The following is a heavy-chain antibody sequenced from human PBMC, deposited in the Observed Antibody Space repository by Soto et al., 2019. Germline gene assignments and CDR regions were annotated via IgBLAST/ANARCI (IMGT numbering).Heavy chain of an antibody. CDR3: AISPTSYYYYDSSGYPLVY. Sequence: GGSLRLSCAASGFTFSSYGMHWVRQAPGKGLEWVAVISYDGSNKYYADSVKGRFTISRDNSKNTLYLQMNSLRAEDTAVYYCAISPTSYYYYDSSGYPLVYWGQGTLVTVSS. CDR1: GFTFSSYG. D-gene: IGHD3-22*01. V-gene: IGHV3-30*03. CDR2: ISYDGSNK. J-gene: IGHJ4*02.